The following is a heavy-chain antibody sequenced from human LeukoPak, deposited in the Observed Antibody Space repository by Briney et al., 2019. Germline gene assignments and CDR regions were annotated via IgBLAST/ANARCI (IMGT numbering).Heavy chain of an antibody. CDR1: GYTSTGYY. Sequence: ASVKVTCKASGYTSTGYYIHWVRQAPGQGLEWMGWINPTSGVTNYAQKFQGRGTMTTDTSISTAYMELRSLRSDDTAVYYCARSYPWAFDIWGQGTMVTVSS. V-gene: IGHV1-2*02. CDR2: INPTSGVT. D-gene: IGHD2-2*02. J-gene: IGHJ3*02. CDR3: ARSYPWAFDI.